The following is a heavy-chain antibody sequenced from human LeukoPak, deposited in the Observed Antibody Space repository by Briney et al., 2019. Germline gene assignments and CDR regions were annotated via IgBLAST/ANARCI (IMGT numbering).Heavy chain of an antibody. CDR3: ARAHYYDSSGYPNPFDY. D-gene: IGHD3-22*01. V-gene: IGHV3-11*04. CDR1: GFTFSDYY. J-gene: IGHJ4*02. CDR2: ISSSGSTI. Sequence: GGSLRLSCAASGFTFSDYYMSWIRQAPGKGLEWVSYISSSGSTIYYADSVKGRFTISRDNAKNSLYLQMNSLRAEDTAVYYCARAHYYDSSGYPNPFDYWGQGTLVIVSS.